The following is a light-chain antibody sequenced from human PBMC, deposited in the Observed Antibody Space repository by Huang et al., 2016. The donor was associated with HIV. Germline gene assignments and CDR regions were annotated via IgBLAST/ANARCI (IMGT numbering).Light chain of an antibody. V-gene: IGKV4-1*01. CDR2: WAS. J-gene: IGKJ4*01. CDR3: QQHYGTPR. CDR1: ESVLYSSNKKNY. Sequence: DIVMTQSPDSLAVSLGERATINCKSSESVLYSSNKKNYLAWYQQKPGQPPKLLIYWASTRESGVPDRFSGSGSGTDFTLTISSLQAEDVAVYYCQQHYGTPRFGGGTKVEIK.